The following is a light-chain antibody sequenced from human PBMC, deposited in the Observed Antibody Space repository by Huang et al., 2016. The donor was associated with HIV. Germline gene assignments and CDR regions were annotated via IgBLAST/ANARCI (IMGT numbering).Light chain of an antibody. V-gene: IGKV2-29*03. CDR3: MQGIHVPWT. CDR2: EGS. CDR1: QSLLHRDGKTY. Sequence: DIVMTQTPLSLSVTPGQPASISCKSSQSLLHRDGKTYLYWFLQRPGQSPPLLIYEGSRRFSGVPDRFSGSGSGTDFTLKISRVEAEDVGVFYCMQGIHVPWTFGQGTKVEIK. J-gene: IGKJ1*01.